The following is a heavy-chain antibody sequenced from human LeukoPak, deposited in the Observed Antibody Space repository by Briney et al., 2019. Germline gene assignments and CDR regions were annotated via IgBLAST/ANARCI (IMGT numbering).Heavy chain of an antibody. D-gene: IGHD6-13*01. CDR1: GGSISSDNR. J-gene: IGHJ5*02. Sequence: SETLSLTCAVSGGSISSDNRWSWVRQPPGKGLEWIGEIHHSGSTNYNPSLKSRVTMSLDKSKNQFSLKLSSVTAADTAMYYCAIRTIAAAGAYFDPWGQGTLVTVSS. CDR2: IHHSGST. CDR3: AIRTIAAAGAYFDP. V-gene: IGHV4-4*02.